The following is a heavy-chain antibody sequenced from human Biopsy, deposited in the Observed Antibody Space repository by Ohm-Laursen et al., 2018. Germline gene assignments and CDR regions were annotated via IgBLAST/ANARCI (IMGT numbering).Heavy chain of an antibody. Sequence: PSQTLSLTCTVSGGSISNYCWSWIRQPAGKGLEWIGRIYSSGSTNYNPSLKSRVTMSVDTSKNQFSLILSSMTAADTAVYYCAREPRIAAVAYFDPWGQGTLVTVSS. V-gene: IGHV4-4*07. J-gene: IGHJ5*02. D-gene: IGHD6-13*01. CDR3: AREPRIAAVAYFDP. CDR1: GGSISNYC. CDR2: IYSSGST.